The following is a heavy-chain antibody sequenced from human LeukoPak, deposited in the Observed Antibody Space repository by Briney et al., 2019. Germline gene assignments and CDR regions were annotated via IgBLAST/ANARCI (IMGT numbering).Heavy chain of an antibody. CDR3: AKDRDYYGSGSDY. V-gene: IGHV3-30*18. Sequence: GGSLRLSYAASGFTFNIYGMHWVRQAPGKGLEWVAGISYDEMYQYYADSVKGRFTIPRDNSKNTLFLQMNSLRAEDTAIYYCAKDRDYYGSGSDYWGQGTLVTVSS. D-gene: IGHD3-10*01. J-gene: IGHJ4*02. CDR2: ISYDEMYQ. CDR1: GFTFNIYG.